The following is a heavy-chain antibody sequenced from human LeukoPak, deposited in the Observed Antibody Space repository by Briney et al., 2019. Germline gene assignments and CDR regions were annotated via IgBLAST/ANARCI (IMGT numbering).Heavy chain of an antibody. V-gene: IGHV1-8*01. CDR3: ARGGYSYGSYYYYYGMDV. D-gene: IGHD5-18*01. Sequence: ASVKVSCKASGYTFTSYDINWVRQATGQGLEWMGWMNPNRGNTGYAQKFQGRVTMTRNTSISTAYMELSSLRSEDTAVYYCARGGYSYGSYYYYYGMDVWGQGTAVTVSS. J-gene: IGHJ6*02. CDR1: GYTFTSYD. CDR2: MNPNRGNT.